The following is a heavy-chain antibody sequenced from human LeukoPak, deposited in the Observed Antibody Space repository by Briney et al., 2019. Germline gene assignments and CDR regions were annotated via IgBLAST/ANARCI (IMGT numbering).Heavy chain of an antibody. Sequence: GRSLRLSCAASGFTFDDYAMHWVRQAPGKGLEWVSGISWNSGSIGYADSVNGRFTISRDNAKNSLYLQMTSLRAEDMALYYCAKTPYKNWNSPYYFDYWGQGTLVTVSS. D-gene: IGHD1-7*01. V-gene: IGHV3-9*03. CDR2: ISWNSGSI. CDR1: GFTFDDYA. CDR3: AKTPYKNWNSPYYFDY. J-gene: IGHJ4*02.